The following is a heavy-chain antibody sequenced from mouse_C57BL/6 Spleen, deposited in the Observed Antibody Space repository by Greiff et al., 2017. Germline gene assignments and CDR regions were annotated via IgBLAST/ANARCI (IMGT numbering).Heavy chain of an antibody. Sequence: QVQLQQSGAELVKPGASVKISCKASGYAFSSYWLNWVKQRPGKGLEGIGQIYPGDGVTNYNGKFKGKATLTADKSASAAYMQLSCLNSGGSAVYFCARSYGRSYYFDEGGQGTTLTVSS. CDR3: ARSYGRSYYFDE. V-gene: IGHV1-80*01. CDR1: GYAFSSYW. CDR2: IYPGDGVT. D-gene: IGHD1-1*01. J-gene: IGHJ2*01.